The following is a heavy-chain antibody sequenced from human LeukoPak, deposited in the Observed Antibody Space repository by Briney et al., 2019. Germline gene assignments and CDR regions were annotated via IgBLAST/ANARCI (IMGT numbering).Heavy chain of an antibody. CDR2: IYYSGST. CDR3: ARGSHIVVVTATWSFDY. J-gene: IGHJ4*02. Sequence: SQTLSLTCTVSGDSISSSDHYWSWIRQPPGKGLEWIGDIYYSGSTYYNPTLKSRFTISVDTSKNQFSLKLSSVTAADTAVYYCARGSHIVVVTATWSFDYWGQGTLVTVSS. V-gene: IGHV4-30-4*01. D-gene: IGHD2-21*02. CDR1: GDSISSSDHY.